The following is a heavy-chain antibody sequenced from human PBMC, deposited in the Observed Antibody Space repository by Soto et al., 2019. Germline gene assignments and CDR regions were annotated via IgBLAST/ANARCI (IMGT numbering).Heavy chain of an antibody. V-gene: IGHV3-7*01. CDR3: ARVAEDYGGALYY. J-gene: IGHJ4*02. Sequence: EVQLVESGEGWVQPGGSLRLSWAASGFTLRTYWMSWVRQAPGKGLEWVANIKQDGGEKYYVDYVKGRFTISRANAKNSLYLQMNSLRAEDTAVYYCARVAEDYGGALYYWGQGTMVTVSS. CDR2: IKQDGGEK. D-gene: IGHD4-17*01. CDR1: GFTLRTYW.